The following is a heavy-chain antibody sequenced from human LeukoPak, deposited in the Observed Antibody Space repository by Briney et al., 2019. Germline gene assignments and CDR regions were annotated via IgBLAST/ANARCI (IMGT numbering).Heavy chain of an antibody. CDR3: ARYSYGPNLDY. J-gene: IGHJ4*02. D-gene: IGHD5-18*01. Sequence: PSETLSLTCTVSGGSISSGDYYWCWLRQPPGKGLEWIGYIYYSGSTYYNPSLKSRVTISVDTSKNQFSLKLSSVTAADTAAYYCARYSYGPNLDYWGQGTLVTVSS. V-gene: IGHV4-30-4*01. CDR2: IYYSGST. CDR1: GGSISSGDYY.